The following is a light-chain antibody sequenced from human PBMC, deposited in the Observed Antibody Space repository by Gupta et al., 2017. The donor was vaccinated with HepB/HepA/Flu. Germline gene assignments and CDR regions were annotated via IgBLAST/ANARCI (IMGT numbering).Light chain of an antibody. CDR2: DVS. V-gene: IGLV2-14*03. CDR1: SSDVGNYNF. CDR3: SKTSTNSLSEI. J-gene: IGLJ1*01. Sequence: QSALTQSASVSGSLGQSITISCTGNSSDVGNYNFVSWYQYHPGKAHKLLMEDVSNRPSGISNRFACSQSSDTASRTISGLQAEDEADDDCSKTSTNSLSEIFGTGTKVIVL.